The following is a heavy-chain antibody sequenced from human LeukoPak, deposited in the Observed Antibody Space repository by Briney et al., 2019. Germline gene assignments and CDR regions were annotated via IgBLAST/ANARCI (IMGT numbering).Heavy chain of an antibody. J-gene: IGHJ4*02. CDR1: GFTFTTYW. Sequence: GGSLRLSCAASGFTFTTYWMGWVRQTPGKGLEWVAVTSYDGGNKYYADSVKGRFTISRDNSKNTLYLQMNSLRAEDTAVYYCARDGYCSGGSCHPFDYWGQGTLVTVSS. CDR2: TSYDGGNK. V-gene: IGHV3-30*03. D-gene: IGHD2-15*01. CDR3: ARDGYCSGGSCHPFDY.